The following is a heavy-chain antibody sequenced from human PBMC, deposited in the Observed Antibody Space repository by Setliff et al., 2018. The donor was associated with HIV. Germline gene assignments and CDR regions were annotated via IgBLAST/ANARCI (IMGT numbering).Heavy chain of an antibody. V-gene: IGHV1-69*05. CDR2: IIPIFGTA. CDR3: ARDRLGHIDRPYFDY. J-gene: IGHJ4*02. CDR1: GGSFSSYA. D-gene: IGHD2-21*01. Sequence: GASVKVSCKASGGSFSSYAISWVRQAPGQGLEWMGGIIPIFGTAKYAQKFQGRVTITTDESTRTAYMELSSLRSEDTAVYYCARDRLGHIDRPYFDYWGQGTLVTVSS.